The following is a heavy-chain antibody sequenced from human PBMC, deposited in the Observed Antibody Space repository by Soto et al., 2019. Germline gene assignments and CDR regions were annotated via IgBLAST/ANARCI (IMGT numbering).Heavy chain of an antibody. D-gene: IGHD2-2*01. J-gene: IGHJ6*02. CDR1: GGTFSNYA. CDR3: ARSQGSSTSLEIYYYYYYGMDV. CDR2: IIPISGTA. V-gene: IGHV1-69*01. Sequence: QVQLVQSGAEVKKPGSSVKVSCEASGGTFSNYAISWVRQAPGQGLEWMGGIIPISGTANYAQKFQGRVTITAGESASTAYMELSSQRSEDTAVYYCARSQGSSTSLEIYYYYYYGMDVWGQGTTVTVSS.